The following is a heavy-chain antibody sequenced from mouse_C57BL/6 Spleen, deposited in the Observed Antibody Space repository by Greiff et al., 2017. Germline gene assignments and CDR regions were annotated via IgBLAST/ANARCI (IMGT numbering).Heavy chain of an antibody. CDR1: GYAFSSSW. CDR2: IYPGDGDT. Sequence: LQESGPELVKPGASVKISCKASGYAFSSSWMNWVKQRPGKGLEWIGRIYPGDGDTNYNGKFKGKATLTADKSSSTAYMQLSSLTSEDSAVYFCARDDYYYAMDYWGQGTSVTVSS. V-gene: IGHV1-82*01. D-gene: IGHD2-4*01. J-gene: IGHJ4*01. CDR3: ARDDYYYAMDY.